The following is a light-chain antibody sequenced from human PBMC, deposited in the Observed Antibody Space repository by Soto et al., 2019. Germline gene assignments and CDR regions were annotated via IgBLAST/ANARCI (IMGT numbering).Light chain of an antibody. CDR1: QSVSSSY. CDR3: QQYGSSSWT. Sequence: ILLTQSPGTLSLSPGERATLSCRASQSVSSSYLAWYQQKPGQAPRLLIYGTSSRATAIPDRFSGSGSGTDFTLTISRLEPEDFAVYYCQQYGSSSWTFGQGTKVDI. J-gene: IGKJ1*01. CDR2: GTS. V-gene: IGKV3-20*01.